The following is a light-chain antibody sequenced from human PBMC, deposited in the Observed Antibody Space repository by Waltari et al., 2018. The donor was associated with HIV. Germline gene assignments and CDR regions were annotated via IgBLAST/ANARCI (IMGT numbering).Light chain of an antibody. CDR3: LQEFNVPWT. V-gene: IGKV1-6*02. J-gene: IGKJ1*01. CDR2: AST. CDR1: QGIRND. Sequence: AVQMTQSPSSVSGFLGDRVTITCRASQGIRNDLSWFQMKPGTAPKLLIYASTILQTGVPPRCSVSAAGTHFTLTISNRQSEDFAAYFCLQEFNVPWTFGQGTKVE.